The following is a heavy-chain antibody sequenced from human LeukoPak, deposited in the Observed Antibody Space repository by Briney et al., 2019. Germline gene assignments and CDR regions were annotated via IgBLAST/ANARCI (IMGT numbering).Heavy chain of an antibody. D-gene: IGHD3-10*01. J-gene: IGHJ4*02. CDR3: ARGGDPYGSGSYYRVPLVY. CDR2: INPSGGST. V-gene: IGHV1-46*01. Sequence: ASVKVSCKASGYTFTSYYMHWVRQAPGQGLEWMGIINPSGGSTSYAQKFQGRVTMTRDMSTSTVYMELSSLRSEDTAVYYCARGGDPYGSGSYYRVPLVYWGQGTLVTVSS. CDR1: GYTFTSYY.